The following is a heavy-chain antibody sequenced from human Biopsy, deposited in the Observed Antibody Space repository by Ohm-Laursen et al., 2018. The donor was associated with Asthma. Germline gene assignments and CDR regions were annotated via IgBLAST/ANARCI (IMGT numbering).Heavy chain of an antibody. CDR3: ARAVDYSHYYGIDV. CDR2: ISVYNGNT. V-gene: IGHV1-18*01. J-gene: IGHJ6*02. CDR1: GDTFNSAG. Sequence: GASVKASCKTSGDTFNSAGITWVRQAPGQGLEWMGWISVYNGNTKVAQKLQDRVAMITDTSTSTAYMELRSLRSDDTAVYFCARAVDYSHYYGIDVWGQGTTVTVS. D-gene: IGHD3-10*01.